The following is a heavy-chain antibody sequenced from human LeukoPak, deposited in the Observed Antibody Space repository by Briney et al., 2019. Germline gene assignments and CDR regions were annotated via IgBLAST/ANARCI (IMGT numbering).Heavy chain of an antibody. CDR2: ISGSGGST. D-gene: IGHD3-22*01. CDR3: AKGPGNYDSSGYYH. CDR1: GFTFSSYA. J-gene: IGHJ5*02. V-gene: IGHV3-23*01. Sequence: GGSLRLSCAASGFTFSSYAMSWVRQAPGKGLEWVSAISGSGGSTYYADSVKGRFTISRDNSKNTLYLQMNSLRAEDTAVYYCAKGPGNYDSSGYYHWGQGTLVTVSS.